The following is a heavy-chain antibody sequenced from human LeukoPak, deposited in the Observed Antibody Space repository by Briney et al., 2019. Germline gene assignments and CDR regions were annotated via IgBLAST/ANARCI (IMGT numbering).Heavy chain of an antibody. CDR1: GGSFSGYY. Sequence: SETLSLTCAVYGGSFSGYYWSWIRQPPGKGPEWIGEINHSGSTNYNPSLKSRVTISVDTSKNQFSLKLSSVTAADTAVYYCARGSGDTAMVLDYWGQGTLVTVSS. V-gene: IGHV4-34*01. CDR2: INHSGST. D-gene: IGHD5-18*01. J-gene: IGHJ4*02. CDR3: ARGSGDTAMVLDY.